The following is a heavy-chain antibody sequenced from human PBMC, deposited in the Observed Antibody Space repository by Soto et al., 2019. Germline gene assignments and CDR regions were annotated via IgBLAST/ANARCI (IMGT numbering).Heavy chain of an antibody. CDR1: GYTFTSYG. J-gene: IGHJ4*02. CDR2: ISDYNGNT. Sequence: QVQLVQSGAEVKKPGASVKVSCKASGYTFTSYGISWVRQAPGQGLEWKGWISDYNGNTNYAQKLQVRVTMTTNTSTSTAYMDLRSLRSDDTAVYYCAREYVSMGSFDYWGQGTMVTVSS. CDR3: AREYVSMGSFDY. D-gene: IGHD3-10*02. V-gene: IGHV1-18*01.